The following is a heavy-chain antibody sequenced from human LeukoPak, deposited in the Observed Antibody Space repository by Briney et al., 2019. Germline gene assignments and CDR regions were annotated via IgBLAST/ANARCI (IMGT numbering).Heavy chain of an antibody. D-gene: IGHD6-19*01. Sequence: GGSLRLSCAASGFTFSSSTMHWVRKAPGKGLEGVAVISYDGSNKYYADSVKGRFTISRDNSKNTLYLQMNSLRAENTAVYYCAREGGQWLVSDYWGQGTLVTVSS. CDR3: AREGGQWLVSDY. CDR1: GFTFSSST. CDR2: ISYDGSNK. J-gene: IGHJ4*02. V-gene: IGHV3-30*04.